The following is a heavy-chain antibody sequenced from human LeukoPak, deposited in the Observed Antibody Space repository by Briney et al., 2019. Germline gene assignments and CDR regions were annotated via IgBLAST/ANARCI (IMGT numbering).Heavy chain of an antibody. CDR3: AREPAKTYYYDSSGYYYGY. V-gene: IGHV1-69*05. CDR2: IIPIFGTA. Sequence: GASVKVSCKASGGTFSSYAISWVRQAPGQGLEWMGGIIPIFGTANYAQKFQGRVTITTDESTSTAYMELSSLRYEDTAVYYCAREPAKTYYYDSSGYYYGYWGQGTLVTVSS. J-gene: IGHJ4*02. CDR1: GGTFSSYA. D-gene: IGHD3-22*01.